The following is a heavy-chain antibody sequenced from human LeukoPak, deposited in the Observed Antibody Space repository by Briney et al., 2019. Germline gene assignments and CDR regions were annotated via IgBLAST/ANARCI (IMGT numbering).Heavy chain of an antibody. CDR2: IIPIFGTA. J-gene: IGHJ5*02. CDR1: GYTFTSYG. D-gene: IGHD6-6*01. V-gene: IGHV1-69*05. CDR3: ARTRGSSSLSGFDP. Sequence: SVKVSCKASGYTFTSYGISWVRQAPGQGLEWMGGIIPIFGTANYAQKFQGRVTITTDESTSTAYMELSSLRSEDTAVYYCARTRGSSSLSGFDPWGQGTLVTVSS.